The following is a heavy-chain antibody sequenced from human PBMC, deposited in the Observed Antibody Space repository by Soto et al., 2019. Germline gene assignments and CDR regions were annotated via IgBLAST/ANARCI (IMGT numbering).Heavy chain of an antibody. V-gene: IGHV1-18*04. CDR2: ISGFNGNT. Sequence: QVQLLQSGTEVKKPGASVTVSCKPSGNALPRHGISWVRQAPGQGPEWMGWISGFNGNTVYAKKVQGRVSMTTDTSTNTAYMELRSLTSADTAVYYCATTGEDWYFELWGRGTLVTVSS. D-gene: IGHD1-1*01. CDR1: GNALPRHG. J-gene: IGHJ2*01. CDR3: ATTGEDWYFEL.